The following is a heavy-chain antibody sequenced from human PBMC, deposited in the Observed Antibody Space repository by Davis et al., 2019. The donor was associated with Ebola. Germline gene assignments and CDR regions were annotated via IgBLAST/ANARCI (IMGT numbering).Heavy chain of an antibody. Sequence: GESLKISCTDSVITFSSYAMTWVRQAPGKGLEWVSAISGSGGSTYYADSVKGRFTISRDNSKKTLYLQMNSLRAEDTAMYYCAKDGTAAGTRWSWFDPWGQGTLVTVSS. J-gene: IGHJ5*02. CDR1: VITFSSYA. D-gene: IGHD6-13*01. V-gene: IGHV3-23*01. CDR3: AKDGTAAGTRWSWFDP. CDR2: ISGSGGST.